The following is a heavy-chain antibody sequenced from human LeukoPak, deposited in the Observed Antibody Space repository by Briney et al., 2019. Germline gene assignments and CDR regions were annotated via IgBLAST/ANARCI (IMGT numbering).Heavy chain of an antibody. CDR2: ISYDGSNK. Sequence: PGGSLRLSCAASGFTFSSYAMHWVRQAPGKGLEWVAVISYDGSNKYYADSVKGRFTISRDNSKNTLYLQMNSLRAEDTAVYYCARDLSAWDYDSIYWGQGTLVTVSS. CDR3: ARDLSAWDYDSIY. J-gene: IGHJ4*02. CDR1: GFTFSSYA. V-gene: IGHV3-30-3*01. D-gene: IGHD3-22*01.